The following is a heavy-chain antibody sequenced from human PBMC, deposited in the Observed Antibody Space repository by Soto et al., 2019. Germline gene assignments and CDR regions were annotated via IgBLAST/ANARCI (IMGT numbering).Heavy chain of an antibody. CDR2: IYYSGTT. D-gene: IGHD3-10*01. CDR1: GGSFSGYY. V-gene: IGHV4-59*01. CDR3: ARESYYGSGATVVGY. Sequence: PSETLSLTCAVYGGSFSGYYWSWIRQPPGKGLEWIGYIYYSGTTSYNPSLTSRVTISVDTSKNQFSLKLNSVTAADTAVYYCARESYYGSGATVVGYWGLGTLVTVLL. J-gene: IGHJ4*02.